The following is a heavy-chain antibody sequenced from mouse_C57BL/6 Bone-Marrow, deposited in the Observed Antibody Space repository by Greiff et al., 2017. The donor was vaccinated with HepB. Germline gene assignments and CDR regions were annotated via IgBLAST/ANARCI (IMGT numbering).Heavy chain of an antibody. J-gene: IGHJ3*01. CDR1: GFTFSDYG. D-gene: IGHD2-1*01. V-gene: IGHV5-17*01. Sequence: EVQRVESGGGLVKPGGSLKLSCAASGFTFSDYGMHWVRQAPEKGLEWVAYISSGSSTISSADTVKGRFTISIDNANNTLFVQMTSLRSGDEAMEEVLSWVADSSMDTRNIYYAGTVKGLFTIYRNNAKIALCLQITSLGPEDTAMYYCATTMIRRAWFAYWGQGTLVTVSA. CDR2: ISSGSSTI. CDR3: LSWVADSSMDTRNIYYAGTVKGLFTIYRNNAKIALCLQITSLGPEDTAMYYCATTMIRRAWFAY.